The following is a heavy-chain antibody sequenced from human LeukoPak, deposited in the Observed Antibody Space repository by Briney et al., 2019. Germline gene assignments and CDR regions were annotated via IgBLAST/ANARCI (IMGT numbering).Heavy chain of an antibody. J-gene: IGHJ5*02. CDR1: GYTFTGYY. D-gene: IGHD6-19*01. CDR3: ARVSKWLVLNWFDP. CDR2: INPNSGGT. V-gene: IGHV1-2*02. Sequence: GASVKVSCKASGYTFTGYYMHWVRQAPGQGLEWMGWINPNSGGTNYAQKFQGRVTMTRDTSISTAYMELSRLRSDDTAVYYCARVSKWLVLNWFDPWGQGTLVTVSS.